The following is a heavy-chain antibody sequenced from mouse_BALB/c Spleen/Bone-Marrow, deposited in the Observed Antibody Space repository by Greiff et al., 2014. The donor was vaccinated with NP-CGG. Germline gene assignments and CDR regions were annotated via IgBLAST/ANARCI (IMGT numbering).Heavy chain of an antibody. J-gene: IGHJ3*01. V-gene: IGHV1S81*02. CDR2: INPSNGRT. CDR3: ARSGDDGFAY. Sequence: QVQLQQSGAELVKPGASVKLSCKASGYTFTSYWMHWVKQRPGQGLEWIGEINPSNGRTNYNEKFKSKATLTVDKSSSTAYMQLSSLTSEDSAVYYCARSGDDGFAYWGQGTLVTVSA. CDR1: GYTFTSYW. D-gene: IGHD2-2*01.